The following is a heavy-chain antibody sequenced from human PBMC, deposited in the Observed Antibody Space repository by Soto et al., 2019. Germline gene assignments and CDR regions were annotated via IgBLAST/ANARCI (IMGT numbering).Heavy chain of an antibody. D-gene: IGHD6-13*01. CDR1: GFTFSSYS. J-gene: IGHJ4*02. Sequence: GGSLRLSCAASGFTFSSYSMNWVRQAPGKGLEWVSYISSSSSTIYYADSVKGRFTISRDNAKNSLYLQMNSLRAEDTAVYYCARDLRYSSSWFDYWGQGTLVTVSS. CDR2: ISSSSSTI. CDR3: ARDLRYSSSWFDY. V-gene: IGHV3-48*01.